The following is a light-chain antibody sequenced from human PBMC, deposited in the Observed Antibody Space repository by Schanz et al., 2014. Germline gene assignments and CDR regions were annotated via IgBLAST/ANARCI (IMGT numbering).Light chain of an antibody. CDR1: QSVNTN. J-gene: IGKJ2*01. Sequence: EIVMTQSPATLSVSPGERAILSCRASQSVNTNLAWYRQKPGQAPRLLIYGTSTRATGIPARFSGGGSGTEFTLTISSLQSEDFAVYYCQQYNNWPPGNTFGQGTKLEIK. V-gene: IGKV3-15*01. CDR2: GTS. CDR3: QQYNNWPPGNT.